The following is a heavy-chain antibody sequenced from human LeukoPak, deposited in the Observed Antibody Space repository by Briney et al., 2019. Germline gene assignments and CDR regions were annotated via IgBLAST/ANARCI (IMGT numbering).Heavy chain of an antibody. CDR3: ARLLPDSSGYYMYFDY. CDR2: INHSGST. D-gene: IGHD3-22*01. V-gene: IGHV4-34*01. J-gene: IGHJ4*02. CDR1: GGSFSGYY. Sequence: SETLSLTCAVYGGSFSGYYWSWIRQPPGKGLEWIGEINHSGSTNYNPSLKSRVTISVDTSKNQFSLKLSSVTAADTAVYYCARLLPDSSGYYMYFDYWGQGTLVTVSS.